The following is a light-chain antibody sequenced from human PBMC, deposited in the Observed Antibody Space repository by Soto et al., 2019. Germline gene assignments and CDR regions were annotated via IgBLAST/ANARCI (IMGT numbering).Light chain of an antibody. V-gene: IGKV2-30*01. CDR1: QSLAYSDGNTY. J-gene: IGKJ1*01. CDR3: MQNTHWART. CDR2: KVS. Sequence: EVVMTQSPLFLPVTLGQPAAISCRSSQSLAYSDGNTYLNWFHQRPGQSPRRLIDKVSSRDSGVPDRFRGSASDTDFTLKISRAEAEDVGVYYCMQNTHWARTFGQGTKVDI.